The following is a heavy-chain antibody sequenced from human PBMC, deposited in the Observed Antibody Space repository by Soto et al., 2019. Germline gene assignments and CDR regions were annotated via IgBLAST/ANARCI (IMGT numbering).Heavy chain of an antibody. CDR2: ISGSGGST. J-gene: IGHJ4*02. Sequence: GGSLRLSCAASGFTFSSYAMSWVRQAPGKGLEWVSAISGSGGSTYYADSVKGRFTISRDNSKNTLYLQMNSLRAEDTAVYYCAKDVDLYVDIVGDFDYWGQGTLVTVSS. V-gene: IGHV3-23*01. CDR1: GFTFSSYA. CDR3: AKDVDLYVDIVGDFDY. D-gene: IGHD5-12*01.